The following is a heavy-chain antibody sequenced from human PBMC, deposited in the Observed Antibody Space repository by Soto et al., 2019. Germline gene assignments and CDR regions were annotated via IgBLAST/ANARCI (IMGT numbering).Heavy chain of an antibody. CDR3: ARQDYGDYVHAFDI. Sequence: EVQLVESGGGLVQPGGSLRLSCAASGFTFSSYWMSWVRQAPGKGLEWVANIKQDGSEKYYVDSVKGRFTISRDNAKNSLYVQINSLRAEDTAVYYCARQDYGDYVHAFDIWGQGTMVTVSS. J-gene: IGHJ3*02. CDR1: GFTFSSYW. CDR2: IKQDGSEK. D-gene: IGHD4-17*01. V-gene: IGHV3-7*01.